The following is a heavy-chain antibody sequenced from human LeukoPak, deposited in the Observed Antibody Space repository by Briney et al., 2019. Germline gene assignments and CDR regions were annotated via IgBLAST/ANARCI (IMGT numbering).Heavy chain of an antibody. D-gene: IGHD3-10*02. Sequence: KSSETLSLTCAVYGGSFSGYYWSWIRQPPGKGLEWIGEINHSGSTNYNPSPKSRVTISVDTSKNQFSLKLSSVTAADTAVYYCASGYVPHSAFDIWGQGTMVTVSS. CDR1: GGSFSGYY. CDR2: INHSGST. CDR3: ASGYVPHSAFDI. V-gene: IGHV4-34*01. J-gene: IGHJ3*02.